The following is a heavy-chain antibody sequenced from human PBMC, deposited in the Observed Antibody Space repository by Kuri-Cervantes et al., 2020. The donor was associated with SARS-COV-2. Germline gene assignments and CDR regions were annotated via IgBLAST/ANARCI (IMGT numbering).Heavy chain of an antibody. D-gene: IGHD2-15*01. V-gene: IGHV1-2*02. CDR1: GYTFTGYY. Sequence: ASVKVSCKASGYTFTGYYMHWVRQAPGQGLEWMGWINPNSGGTNYAQKFQGRVTMTRDTSISTAYMELSRPRSDDTAVYYCATPRYCSGGSCYGLFDYWGQGTLVTVSS. J-gene: IGHJ4*02. CDR2: INPNSGGT. CDR3: ATPRYCSGGSCYGLFDY.